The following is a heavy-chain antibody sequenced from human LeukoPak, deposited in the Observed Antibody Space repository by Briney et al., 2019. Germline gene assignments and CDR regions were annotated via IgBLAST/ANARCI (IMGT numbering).Heavy chain of an antibody. D-gene: IGHD2-2*01. Sequence: GRSLRLSCATSGFIFSNYAMQWVRQAPGMGPEWVAFIRYDGGNTYYADSVKGRFTISRDNSKNTMYLQMNSLNAEDTAVYYCAKDEVVPGYYYTDVWGRGTTVTISS. CDR1: GFIFSNYA. CDR2: IRYDGGNT. CDR3: AKDEVVPGYYYTDV. J-gene: IGHJ6*03. V-gene: IGHV3-30*02.